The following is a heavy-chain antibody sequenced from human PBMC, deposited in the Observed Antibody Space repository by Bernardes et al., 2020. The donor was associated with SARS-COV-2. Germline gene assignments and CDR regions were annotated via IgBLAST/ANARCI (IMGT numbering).Heavy chain of an antibody. J-gene: IGHJ4*02. CDR3: ARDMAARGILLFDY. Sequence: GGSLSLSCAASGFTFSSYWMHWVRQAPGKGLVWVSRINSDGSSTSYADSVKGRFTISRDNAKNTLYLQMNSLRAEDTAVYYCARDMAARGILLFDYWGQGTLVTVSS. CDR1: GFTFSSYW. CDR2: INSDGSST. D-gene: IGHD3-16*01. V-gene: IGHV3-74*01.